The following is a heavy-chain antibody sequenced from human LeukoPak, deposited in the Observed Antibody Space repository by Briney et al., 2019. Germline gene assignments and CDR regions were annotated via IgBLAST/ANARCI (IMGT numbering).Heavy chain of an antibody. J-gene: IGHJ4*02. Sequence: SVKVSCKASGGTFSSYTISWVRQAPGQGLEWMGRIIPILGIANYAQKFQGRVTITAEKSTSTAYMELSSLRSEDTAVYYCARTGDYYDSSGYLLNFDYWGQGTLVTVSS. CDR1: GGTFSSYT. CDR3: ARTGDYYDSSGYLLNFDY. CDR2: IIPILGIA. V-gene: IGHV1-69*02. D-gene: IGHD3-22*01.